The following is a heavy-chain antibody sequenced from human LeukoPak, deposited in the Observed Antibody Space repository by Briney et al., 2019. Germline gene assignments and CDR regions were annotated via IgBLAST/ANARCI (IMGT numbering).Heavy chain of an antibody. CDR3: ARDGFVGAADY. D-gene: IGHD6-13*01. J-gene: IGHJ4*02. CDR1: GFTFRTFS. CDR2: ISSGSSPI. Sequence: GGSLRLTCAASGFTFRTFSMNWVRQAPGKGLEWLSYISSGSSPIYYADSVKGRFTISRDNAKNSLFLQMNSLRVEDTAVFYCARDGFVGAADYWGQGTLVTVSS. V-gene: IGHV3-48*04.